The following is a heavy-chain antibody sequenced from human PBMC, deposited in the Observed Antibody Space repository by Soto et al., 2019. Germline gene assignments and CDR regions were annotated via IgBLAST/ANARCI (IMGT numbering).Heavy chain of an antibody. Sequence: SETLSLTCTVSGGSISSHYWVWIRQPAGKALEWIGRVYISGSTNYNPSLESRVTMSVDTSKNQLSLKLSSVTAADTAVYYCASALLDYGDYYFDSWGQGTLVTVSS. D-gene: IGHD4-17*01. CDR3: ASALLDYGDYYFDS. V-gene: IGHV4-4*07. J-gene: IGHJ4*02. CDR2: VYISGST. CDR1: GGSISSHY.